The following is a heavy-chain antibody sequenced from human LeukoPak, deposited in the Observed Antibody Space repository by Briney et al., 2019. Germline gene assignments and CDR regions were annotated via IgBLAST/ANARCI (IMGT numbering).Heavy chain of an antibody. D-gene: IGHD1-20*01. CDR2: IYYSGST. Sequence: SETLSLTCTVSGGSISSYYWSWIRQPPGKGLEWIGYIYYSGSTNYNPSLKSRVTISVDTSKDQFSLKLSSVTAADTAVYYCAGFNSYYFDYWGQGTLVTVSS. CDR3: AGFNSYYFDY. V-gene: IGHV4-59*01. CDR1: GGSISSYY. J-gene: IGHJ4*02.